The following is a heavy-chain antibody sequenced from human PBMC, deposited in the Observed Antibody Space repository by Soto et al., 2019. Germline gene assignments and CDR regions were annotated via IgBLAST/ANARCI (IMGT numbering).Heavy chain of an antibody. Sequence: PSETLSLTCTVSGGSISSYYWSWIRQPPGKGLEWIGYIYYSGSTNYNPSLKSRVTISVDTSKNQFSLKLSSVTAADTAVYYCARDARGWYFDYWGQGMQVTVSS. CDR1: GGSISSYY. CDR2: IYYSGST. D-gene: IGHD6-19*01. V-gene: IGHV4-59*01. CDR3: ARDARGWYFDY. J-gene: IGHJ4*02.